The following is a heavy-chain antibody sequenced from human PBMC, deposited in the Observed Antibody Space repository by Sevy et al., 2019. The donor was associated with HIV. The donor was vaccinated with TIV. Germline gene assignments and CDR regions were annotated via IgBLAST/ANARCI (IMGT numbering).Heavy chain of an antibody. CDR3: AKDRGSSSGYYYYMDV. J-gene: IGHJ6*03. CDR1: GFTFSSYG. D-gene: IGHD6-6*01. V-gene: IGHV3-30*02. Sequence: GGSLRLSCAASGFTFSSYGMHWVRQAPGKGLEWVAFIRYDGSNKYYADSVKGRFTISRDNSKNTLYLQMNSLRAEDTAVYYCAKDRGSSSGYYYYMDVWGKGTTVTVSS. CDR2: IRYDGSNK.